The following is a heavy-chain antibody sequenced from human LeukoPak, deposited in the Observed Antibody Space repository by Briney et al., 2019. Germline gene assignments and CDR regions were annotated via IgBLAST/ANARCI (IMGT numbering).Heavy chain of an antibody. J-gene: IGHJ4*02. CDR2: INAGNGNT. V-gene: IGHV1-3*03. Sequence: ASVKVSCKASGYTFTSYAMHWVRQAPGQRLEWMGWINAGNGNTKYSQEFQGRVTITRDTSASTAYMELSSLRSEDMAVYYCAREARDYDSSGYYYGYWGQGTLVTVSS. CDR3: AREARDYDSSGYYYGY. D-gene: IGHD3-22*01. CDR1: GYTFTSYA.